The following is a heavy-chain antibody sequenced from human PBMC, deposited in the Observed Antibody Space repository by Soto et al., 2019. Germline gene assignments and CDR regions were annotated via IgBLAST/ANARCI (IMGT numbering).Heavy chain of an antibody. J-gene: IGHJ6*02. CDR1: GYSIASGYY. Sequence: SETLSLTCAVSGYSIASGYYWAWIRQSPGKGLEWIGSIYHAGSGYYNPSLNRRVAVSLDTSKNHFSLKLTSVTAADTAVYYWAGALDDYGMDVCGQGTTVTVSS. V-gene: IGHV4-38-2*01. CDR2: IYHAGSG. CDR3: AGALDDYGMDV. D-gene: IGHD1-26*01.